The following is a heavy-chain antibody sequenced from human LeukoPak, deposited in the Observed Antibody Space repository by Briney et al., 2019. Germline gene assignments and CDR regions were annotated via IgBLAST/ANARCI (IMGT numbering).Heavy chain of an antibody. D-gene: IGHD5-24*01. CDR1: VGPFSSYT. J-gene: IGHJ6*02. Sequence: SVKLSCEASVGPFSSYTNSWARDPPGQGLVWRGRIIYILGIANYAKKCQGRVTITADRSTSTAYLELSSVRSEETAGYYCARDLEMATIQGYYYYGMVVWGQRTTVTVSS. CDR3: ARDLEMATIQGYYYYGMVV. CDR2: IIYILGIA. V-gene: IGHV1-69*04.